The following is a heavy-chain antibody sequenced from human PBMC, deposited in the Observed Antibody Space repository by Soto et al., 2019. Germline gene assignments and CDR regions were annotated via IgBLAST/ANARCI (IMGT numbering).Heavy chain of an antibody. V-gene: IGHV3-21*01. CDR2: ISSSSSYI. Sequence: PGGSLRLSCAASGFTFSSYSMHWVRQAPGKGLEWVSSISSSSSYIYYADSVKGRFTISRDNAKNSLYLQMNSLRAEDTAVYYCARSGGHSEEYYYYYGMDVWCKGST. CDR3: ARSGGHSEEYYYYYGMDV. J-gene: IGHJ6*04. CDR1: GFTFSSYS. D-gene: IGHD2-15*01.